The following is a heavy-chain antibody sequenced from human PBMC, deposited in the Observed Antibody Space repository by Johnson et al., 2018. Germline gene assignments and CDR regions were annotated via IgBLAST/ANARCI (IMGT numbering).Heavy chain of an antibody. J-gene: IGHJ1*01. D-gene: IGHD6-19*01. V-gene: IGHV1-8*01. CDR3: ARGRRAVAGPTGNFQH. CDR1: GYTFTSYD. CDR2: MDPTSGNT. Sequence: QVELVQSGAEVRKPGASVKVSCKASGYTFTSYDITWVRQATGQGLEWMGWMDPTSGNTGYAQKFQGRVTMTRNTSISTAHMELSSLISEDTAVYYCARGRRAVAGPTGNFQHWGQGTLVTVSS.